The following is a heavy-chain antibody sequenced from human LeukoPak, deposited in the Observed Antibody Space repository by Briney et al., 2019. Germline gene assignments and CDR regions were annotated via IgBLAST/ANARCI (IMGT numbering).Heavy chain of an antibody. V-gene: IGHV1-46*01. Sequence: ASAKVSCKASGYTFTSYYMHWVRQAPGQGLEWMRIINPSGGSTSYAQKFQGRVTMTRDTSTSTVYMELSSLRSEDTAVYYCARDLPPNYDFWSGYYFQDGYYYYGMDVWGQGTTVTVSS. J-gene: IGHJ6*02. CDR1: GYTFTSYY. D-gene: IGHD3-3*01. CDR2: INPSGGST. CDR3: ARDLPPNYDFWSGYYFQDGYYYYGMDV.